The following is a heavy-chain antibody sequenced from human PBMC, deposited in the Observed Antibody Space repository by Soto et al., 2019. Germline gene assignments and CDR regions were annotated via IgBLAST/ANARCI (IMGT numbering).Heavy chain of an antibody. CDR3: ARIALAGYDILTGCEGVPYGMDV. V-gene: IGHV2-70*01. D-gene: IGHD3-9*01. CDR2: IDWDDDK. J-gene: IGHJ6*02. Sequence: SGPTLVNPTQTLTLTCTFSGFSLSTSGMCVSWIRQPPGKALEWLALIDWDDDKYYSTSLKTRLTISKDTSKNQVVLTMTNMDPVDTATYYCARIALAGYDILTGCEGVPYGMDVWGQGTTVTVSS. CDR1: GFSLSTSGMC.